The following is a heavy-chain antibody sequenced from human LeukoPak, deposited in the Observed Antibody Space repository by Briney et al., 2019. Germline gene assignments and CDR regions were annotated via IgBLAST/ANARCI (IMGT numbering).Heavy chain of an antibody. V-gene: IGHV3-21*01. Sequence: GGSLRLSCAASGFTFNTYTMNWVRQAPGKGLEWVSSISSSSSYIYYADSVKGRFTISRDNAKKSLYLQMNSLRAEDTAVYYCARDRPMVRGVMNYWGQGTLVTVSS. CDR2: ISSSSSYI. J-gene: IGHJ4*02. CDR1: GFTFNTYT. D-gene: IGHD3-10*01. CDR3: ARDRPMVRGVMNY.